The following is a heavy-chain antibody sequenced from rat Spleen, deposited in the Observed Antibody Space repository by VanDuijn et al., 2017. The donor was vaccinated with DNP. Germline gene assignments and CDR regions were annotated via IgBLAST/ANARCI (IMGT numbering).Heavy chain of an antibody. CDR2: ISASGGST. Sequence: EVQLVESGGGLVQPGRSMKLSCAASGFTFTNFPMAWVRQAPKKGLEWVASISASGGSTSYRDSVKGRFTISRDNAKSILYLQMDSLRSEDTATFYCTTDFERGYWGQGVMVTVSS. J-gene: IGHJ2*01. CDR1: GFTFTNFP. CDR3: TTDFERGY. D-gene: IGHD1-11*01. V-gene: IGHV5-46*01.